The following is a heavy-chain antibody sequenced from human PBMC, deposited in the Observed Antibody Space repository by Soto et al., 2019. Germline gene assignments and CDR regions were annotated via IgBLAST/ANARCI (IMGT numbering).Heavy chain of an antibody. V-gene: IGHV3-33*01. J-gene: IGHJ4*02. Sequence: QVQLVESGGGVVLPGRSLRLSCAASGFTFSSYGMHWVRQAPGKGLEWVAVIWYDGSNKYYADSVKGRFTISRDNSKNTLYLQMNSLRAEDTAVYYCARDRYSSGWYDLDYWGQGTLVTVSS. D-gene: IGHD6-19*01. CDR2: IWYDGSNK. CDR1: GFTFSSYG. CDR3: ARDRYSSGWYDLDY.